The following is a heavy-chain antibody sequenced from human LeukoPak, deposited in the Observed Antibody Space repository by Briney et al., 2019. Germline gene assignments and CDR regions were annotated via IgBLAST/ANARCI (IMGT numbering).Heavy chain of an antibody. Sequence: GRSLRLSCAASGFTFSSYAMHWVRQAPGKGLEWVAVISYDGSNKYYADSVKGRFTISRDNSKNTLNLQMNSLRAEDTAVYYCVKDRTGTYTLDYWGQGTLVTVSS. CDR2: ISYDGSNK. CDR3: VKDRTGTYTLDY. CDR1: GFTFSSYA. J-gene: IGHJ4*02. V-gene: IGHV3-30-3*01. D-gene: IGHD3-10*01.